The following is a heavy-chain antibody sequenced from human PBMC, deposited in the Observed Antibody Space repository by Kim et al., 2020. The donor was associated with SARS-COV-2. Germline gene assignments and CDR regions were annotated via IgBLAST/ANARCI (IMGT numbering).Heavy chain of an antibody. J-gene: IGHJ4*02. Sequence: GNKKYSPGFQGRVTLTRDTSANTAYMDLSSLASEDTAVYFCARDRQQPDYWGQGTLVTVSS. V-gene: IGHV1-3*01. CDR2: GNK. CDR3: ARDRQQPDY. D-gene: IGHD5-18*01.